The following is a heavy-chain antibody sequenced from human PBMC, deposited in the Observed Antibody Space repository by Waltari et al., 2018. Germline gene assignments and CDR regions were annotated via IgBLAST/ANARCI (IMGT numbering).Heavy chain of an antibody. CDR2: IYPGDSDT. CDR1: GYSLTIYW. CDR3: ARHYNYYDSSGYLEADY. J-gene: IGHJ4*02. V-gene: IGHV5-51*01. D-gene: IGHD3-22*01. Sequence: EVQLVQSGAEVKKPGESLKISCKGSGYSLTIYWIGWVRQMPGKGLEWMVIIYPGDSDTRYSPSFQGQVTISADKSISTAYLQWSSLKASDTAMYYCARHYNYYDSSGYLEADYWGQGTLVTVSS.